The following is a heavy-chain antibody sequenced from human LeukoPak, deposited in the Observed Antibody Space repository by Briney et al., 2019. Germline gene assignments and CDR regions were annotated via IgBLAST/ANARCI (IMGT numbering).Heavy chain of an antibody. CDR3: ARGKGTFDY. J-gene: IGHJ4*02. D-gene: IGHD4-23*01. V-gene: IGHV4-30-4*08. CDR1: GGSISSSSYY. Sequence: SETLSLTCSVSGGSISSSSYYWGWIRQPPGKGLEWIGYIYYSGSTYYNPSLKSRVTISVDTSKNQFSLKLSSVTAADTAVYYCARGKGTFDYWGQGTLVTVSS. CDR2: IYYSGST.